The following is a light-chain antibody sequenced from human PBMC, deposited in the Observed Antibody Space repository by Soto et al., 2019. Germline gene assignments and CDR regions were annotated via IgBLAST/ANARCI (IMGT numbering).Light chain of an antibody. Sequence: QSVLTQPASVSGSPGQSITISCSGTSSDGGGFNYVSWYQQHPGKAPKLMISEFSNRPSGVSNRFSGSKSGNTASLTISGLQTEDEADYYCCSYTSSSTYVCGTGSKVTVL. CDR3: CSYTSSSTYV. CDR1: SSDGGGFNY. CDR2: EFS. J-gene: IGLJ1*01. V-gene: IGLV2-14*01.